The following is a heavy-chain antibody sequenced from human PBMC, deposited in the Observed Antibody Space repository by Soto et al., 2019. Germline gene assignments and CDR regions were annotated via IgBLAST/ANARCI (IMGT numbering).Heavy chain of an antibody. D-gene: IGHD7-27*01. Sequence: QVHVVQSGAEVKKPGSSVKVTCKAFGGTFNSFGINWVRQAPGQGLEWMGGIIPVFGTTKYAQKFRDRVTLVAAGSTSNSYMELRSLTSDATAVYYCAIEVWGRGGYYLDSWGQGPLVTVYS. CDR3: AIEVWGRGGYYLDS. V-gene: IGHV1-69*01. J-gene: IGHJ4*02. CDR2: IIPVFGTT. CDR1: GGTFNSFG.